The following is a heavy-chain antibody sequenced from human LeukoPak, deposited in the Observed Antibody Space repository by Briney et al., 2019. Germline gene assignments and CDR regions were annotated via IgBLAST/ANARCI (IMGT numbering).Heavy chain of an antibody. V-gene: IGHV1-2*04. CDR2: INPNSGGT. CDR1: GYTFTGYY. CDR3: ARKASVFWRNYYYYYMDV. Sequence: GASVKVSCKASGYTFTGYYMHWVRQAPGQGLEWMGWINPNSGGTNYAQKFQGWVTMTRDTSISTAYMELSRLRSDDTAVYYCARKASVFWRNYYYYYMDVWAKGPRSPSP. J-gene: IGHJ6*03. D-gene: IGHD3-3*01.